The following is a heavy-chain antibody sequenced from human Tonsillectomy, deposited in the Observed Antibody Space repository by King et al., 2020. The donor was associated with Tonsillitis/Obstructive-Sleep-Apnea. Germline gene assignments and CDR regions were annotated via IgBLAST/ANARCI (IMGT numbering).Heavy chain of an antibody. Sequence: VQLQESGPGLVKPSETLSLTCTVSGGSVNSGGYYWSWIRQPPGKGLEWIGYIYYSGSTNYNPSLKSRVTISLDTSKNQFSLKLSSVTAADTAVYYCARVIQGYCSGGSCPGYFQHWGQGTLVTVSS. CDR3: ARVIQGYCSGGSCPGYFQH. J-gene: IGHJ1*01. CDR1: GGSVNSGGYY. D-gene: IGHD2-15*01. CDR2: IYYSGST. V-gene: IGHV4-61*08.